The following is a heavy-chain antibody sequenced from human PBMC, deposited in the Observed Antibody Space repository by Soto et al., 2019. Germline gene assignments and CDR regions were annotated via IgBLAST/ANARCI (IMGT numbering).Heavy chain of an antibody. V-gene: IGHV3-21*01. D-gene: IGHD2-2*01. Sequence: PGGSLRLSCAASGFTFSSYSMNWVRQAPGKGLEWVSSISSSSSYIYYADSVKGRFTISRDNAKNSLYLQMNSLRAEDTAVYYCARDQVCRSTSCPGCMDVWGQGTTVTVSS. CDR1: GFTFSSYS. CDR2: ISSSSSYI. CDR3: ARDQVCRSTSCPGCMDV. J-gene: IGHJ6*02.